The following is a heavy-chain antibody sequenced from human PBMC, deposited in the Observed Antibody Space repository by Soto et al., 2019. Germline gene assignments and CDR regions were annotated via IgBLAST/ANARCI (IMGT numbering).Heavy chain of an antibody. CDR1: GYTFINYA. Sequence: QVQVVQSGAEEKKPGASVKVSCKASGYTFINYAMYWVRQAPGQRLEWMGWINAGNGNTKYSQKFQGRVTITRDTAAGTAEMGLSSRGCDGAAVYYGARPVRLWGDVGGQGTTVPASS. CDR2: INAGNGNT. V-gene: IGHV1-3*05. CDR3: ARPVRLWGDV. J-gene: IGHJ6*02. D-gene: IGHD7-27*01.